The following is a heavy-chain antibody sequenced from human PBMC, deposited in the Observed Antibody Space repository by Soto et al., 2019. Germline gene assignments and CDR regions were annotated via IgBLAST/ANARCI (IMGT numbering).Heavy chain of an antibody. Sequence: EVQLLESGGGLVQPGGSLRLSCAASGFTFSSYAMSWVRQAPGKGLEWVSAISGSGGSTYYADSVKGRFTISRDNSKNTLYLQMNSLRAEDTAVYYCAKDRIWGYRVASDDFDIWGQGTMVTVSS. CDR1: GFTFSSYA. D-gene: IGHD2-2*02. J-gene: IGHJ3*02. CDR3: AKDRIWGYRVASDDFDI. V-gene: IGHV3-23*01. CDR2: ISGSGGST.